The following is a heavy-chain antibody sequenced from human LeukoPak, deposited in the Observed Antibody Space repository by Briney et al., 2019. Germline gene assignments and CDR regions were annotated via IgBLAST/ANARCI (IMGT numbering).Heavy chain of an antibody. CDR1: GFTFSGSA. V-gene: IGHV3-23*01. CDR3: AKDPLQRTTFYFDY. CDR2: ISVSGDYT. D-gene: IGHD2/OR15-2a*01. J-gene: IGHJ4*02. Sequence: GGSLRLSCAASGFTFSGSAMSWVRQAPGKGLEWVSTISVSGDYTYYADSVKGRFTVSRDNSKNTLYLQMNSLSADDTAVYYCAKDPLQRTTFYFDYWGQGILVTVSS.